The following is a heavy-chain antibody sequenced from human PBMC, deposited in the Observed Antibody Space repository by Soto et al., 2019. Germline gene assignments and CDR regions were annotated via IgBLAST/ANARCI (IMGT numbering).Heavy chain of an antibody. V-gene: IGHV1-69*13. Sequence: SVKVSCKASGGTFSSYAISWVRQAPGQGLEWMGGIIPIFGTANYAQKFQGRVTITADESTSTAYMELSSLRSEDTAVYYCARDVYPHRYSYGPYNWFDPWGQGTLVTVSS. J-gene: IGHJ5*02. D-gene: IGHD5-18*01. CDR2: IIPIFGTA. CDR1: GGTFSSYA. CDR3: ARDVYPHRYSYGPYNWFDP.